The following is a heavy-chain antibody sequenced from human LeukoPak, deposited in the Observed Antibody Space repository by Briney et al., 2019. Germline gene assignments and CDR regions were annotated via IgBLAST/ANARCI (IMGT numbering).Heavy chain of an antibody. Sequence: SETLSLTCTVSGGSISSSSYYWGWLRQPPGKGLEWIGSIYYSGSTFYNPSLKSRVTISVDTSKNQFSLKLSSVTAADTAVYYCARDRAGGLRCVEWLSAFDYWGQGTLVTVSS. CDR2: IYYSGST. CDR1: GGSISSSSYY. V-gene: IGHV4-39*07. CDR3: ARDRAGGLRCVEWLSAFDY. J-gene: IGHJ4*02. D-gene: IGHD3-3*01.